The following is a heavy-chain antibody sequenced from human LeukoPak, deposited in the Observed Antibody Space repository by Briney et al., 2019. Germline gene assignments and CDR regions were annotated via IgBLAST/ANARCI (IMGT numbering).Heavy chain of an antibody. CDR1: GGSISSRSNY. V-gene: IGHV4-39*01. D-gene: IGHD2-8*01. CDR3: ARLYLGSTVDAFDI. CDR2: IYYSGST. Sequence: SETLSLTCTVSGGSISSRSNYWGWIRQPPGKGLEWIGSIYYSGSTYYNPSLKSRVTISVDTSKNQFSLKLSSVTAADTAVYYCARLYLGSTVDAFDIWGQGTMVTVSS. J-gene: IGHJ3*02.